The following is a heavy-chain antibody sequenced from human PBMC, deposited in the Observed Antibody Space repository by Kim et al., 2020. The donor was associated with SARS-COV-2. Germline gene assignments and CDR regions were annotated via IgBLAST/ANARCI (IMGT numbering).Heavy chain of an antibody. CDR3: ASIHSGSYVMIDY. J-gene: IGHJ4*02. CDR1: GGSISSSNW. V-gene: IGHV4-4*02. CDR2: IYHSGST. Sequence: SETLSLTCAVSGGSISSSNWWSWVRQPPGKGLEWIGEIYHSGSTNYNPSLKSRVTISVDKSKNQFSLKLSSVTAADTAVYYCASIHSGSYVMIDYWGQGTLVTVSS. D-gene: IGHD1-26*01.